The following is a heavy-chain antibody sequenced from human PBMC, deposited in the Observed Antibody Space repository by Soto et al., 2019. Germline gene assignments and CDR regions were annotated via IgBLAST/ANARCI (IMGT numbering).Heavy chain of an antibody. CDR3: AGRGGITMVRGVPYYYYGMDV. D-gene: IGHD3-10*01. Sequence: SETLSLTCTVSGGSISSYYWSWIRQPPGKGLEWIGYIYYSGSTNYNPSLKSRVTISVDTSKNQFSLKLSSVTAADTAVYYCAGRGGITMVRGVPYYYYGMDVWGQGTTVTVSS. CDR1: GGSISSYY. CDR2: IYYSGST. V-gene: IGHV4-59*01. J-gene: IGHJ6*02.